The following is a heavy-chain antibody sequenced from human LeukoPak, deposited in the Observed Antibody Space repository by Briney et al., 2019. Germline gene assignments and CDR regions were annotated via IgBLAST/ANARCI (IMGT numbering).Heavy chain of an antibody. V-gene: IGHV3-53*01. J-gene: IGHJ4*02. D-gene: IGHD6-13*01. Sequence: GGSLRLSCTASGFIVSSNYMSWVRQAPGKGLEWVSVFYSGGRTYYADSVKGRFIISRDNSKNTLYLQMNSLRAEDTAVYYCARVDRDSSSWYLYYFDYWGQGTLVTVSS. CDR3: ARVDRDSSSWYLYYFDY. CDR1: GFIVSSNY. CDR2: FYSGGRT.